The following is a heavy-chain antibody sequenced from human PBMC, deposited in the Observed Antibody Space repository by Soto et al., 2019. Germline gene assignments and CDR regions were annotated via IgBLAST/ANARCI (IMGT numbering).Heavy chain of an antibody. Sequence: VQLVQSGAEVKKPGASVKVSCEAYGYTFRNYGITWVRQAPGQGLEWIGWVSGYNRNTKYAQKFEDRVTMTTDTSTSIAYLELRRLRIDDTAVYYCARERQWDPLPYWGPGTLLVVS. V-gene: IGHV1-18*01. CDR1: GYTFRNYG. CDR2: VSGYNRNT. D-gene: IGHD1-26*01. J-gene: IGHJ4*02. CDR3: ARERQWDPLPY.